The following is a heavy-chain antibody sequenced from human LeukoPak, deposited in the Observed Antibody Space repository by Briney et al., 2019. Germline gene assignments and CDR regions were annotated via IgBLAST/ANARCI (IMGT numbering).Heavy chain of an antibody. Sequence: SVKVSCKASGGTFSSYAISWVRQAPGQGLEWMGGIIPIFGTANYAQKFQGRVTITADESTSTAYMELNSLRAEDTAVYYCVKGDLVSTITGDYYSGMDVWGQGTTVTVSS. CDR1: GGTFSSYA. CDR3: VKGDLVSTITGDYYSGMDV. V-gene: IGHV1-69*13. J-gene: IGHJ6*02. D-gene: IGHD5/OR15-5a*01. CDR2: IIPIFGTA.